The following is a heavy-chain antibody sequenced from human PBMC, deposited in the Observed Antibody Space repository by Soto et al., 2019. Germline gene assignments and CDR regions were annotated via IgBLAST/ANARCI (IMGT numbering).Heavy chain of an antibody. CDR2: INWNDDE. CDR1: GFSLNTRAVG. Sequence: SGPTLVNPTQTLTLTCTFSGFSLNTRAVGVGWIRQPPGKALEWLALINWNDDERYSPSLKDRLTITKDTSRNHVVLTMTNVDPVDTATYYCAHRHDLGGFDIWGQGTTVTVSS. CDR3: AHRHDLGGFDI. D-gene: IGHD2-15*01. V-gene: IGHV2-5*01. J-gene: IGHJ3*02.